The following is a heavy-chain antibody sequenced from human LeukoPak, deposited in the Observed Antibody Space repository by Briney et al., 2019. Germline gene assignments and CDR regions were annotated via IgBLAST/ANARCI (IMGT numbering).Heavy chain of an antibody. CDR1: GFTFSGSA. V-gene: IGHV3-73*01. Sequence: PGGSLRLFCAASGFTFSGSAMHWVRQASGKGLEWVGRIRSKANSYATAYAASVKGRFTISRDDSKNTAYLQMNSLKTEDTAVYYCTSLWFGELLRYYYYMDVWGKGITVTVSS. CDR3: TSLWFGELLRYYYYMDV. D-gene: IGHD3-10*01. J-gene: IGHJ6*03. CDR2: IRSKANSYAT.